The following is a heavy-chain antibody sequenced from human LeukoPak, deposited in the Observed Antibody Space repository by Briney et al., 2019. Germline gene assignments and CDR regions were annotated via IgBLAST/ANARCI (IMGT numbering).Heavy chain of an antibody. Sequence: GGSLRLSCAASGFTVSSNYMSWVRQAPGKGLEWVSVIYSGGSTYYADSVKGRFTISRDNSKNTLYLQMGSLRAEDMAVYYCARDSPPFDWLCDNWGQGTLVTVSS. CDR3: ARDSPPFDWLCDN. V-gene: IGHV3-53*05. CDR2: IYSGGST. J-gene: IGHJ4*02. CDR1: GFTVSSNY. D-gene: IGHD3-9*01.